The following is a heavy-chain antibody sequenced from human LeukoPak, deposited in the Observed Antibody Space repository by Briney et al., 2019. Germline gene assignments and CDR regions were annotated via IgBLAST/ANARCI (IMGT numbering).Heavy chain of an antibody. Sequence: QSGGSLRLSCVASGFTLTSDAMNWVRRAPGKGLEWVSSTVSRGTTQYADSVKGRFTVSRDTSKNTLYLQMNSLRADDTAVYYCAKCSTSAYTTGWCNWIDPWGQGTLVTVSS. CDR1: GFTLTSDA. CDR2: TVSRGTT. V-gene: IGHV3-23*01. D-gene: IGHD6-19*01. CDR3: AKCSTSAYTTGWCNWIDP. J-gene: IGHJ5*02.